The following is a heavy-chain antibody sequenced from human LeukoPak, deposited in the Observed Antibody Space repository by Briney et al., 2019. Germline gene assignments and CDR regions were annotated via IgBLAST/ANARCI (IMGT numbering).Heavy chain of an antibody. Sequence: GSLRLSCAASGFTFSSYAMSWVRQAPGKGLEWVSAISGSGGSTYYADSVKGRFTISRDNSKNTLYLQMNSLRAEDTAVYYCASRYCSGGSCYVLGYWGQGTLVTVSS. D-gene: IGHD2-15*01. CDR2: ISGSGGST. J-gene: IGHJ4*02. V-gene: IGHV3-23*01. CDR3: ASRYCSGGSCYVLGY. CDR1: GFTFSSYA.